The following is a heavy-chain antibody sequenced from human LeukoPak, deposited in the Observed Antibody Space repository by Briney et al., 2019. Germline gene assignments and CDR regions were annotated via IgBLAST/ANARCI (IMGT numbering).Heavy chain of an antibody. CDR3: ARINDFWSGYFHHDY. J-gene: IGHJ4*02. V-gene: IGHV4-59*01. D-gene: IGHD3-3*01. CDR2: IYYSGST. CDR1: GGSISSYY. Sequence: SETLSLTCTVSGGSISSYYWRSIRQPPGKGLEWIGYIYYSGSTNYNPSLKSRVTISVDTSKNQFSLKLSSVTAADTAVYYCARINDFWSGYFHHDYWGQGTLVTVSS.